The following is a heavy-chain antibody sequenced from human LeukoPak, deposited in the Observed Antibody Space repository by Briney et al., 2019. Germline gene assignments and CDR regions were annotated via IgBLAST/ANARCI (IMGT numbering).Heavy chain of an antibody. CDR2: ISYDGSNK. J-gene: IGHJ6*04. Sequence: GRSLRLSCAASVFTFSSYGMHWVRQAPGKGLEWVAVISYDGSNKYYADSVKGRFTISRDNSKNTLYLQMNSLRAEDTAVYYCAGYSGYDHAPPYYGMDVWGKGTTVTVSS. V-gene: IGHV3-30*03. CDR3: AGYSGYDHAPPYYGMDV. CDR1: VFTFSSYG. D-gene: IGHD5-12*01.